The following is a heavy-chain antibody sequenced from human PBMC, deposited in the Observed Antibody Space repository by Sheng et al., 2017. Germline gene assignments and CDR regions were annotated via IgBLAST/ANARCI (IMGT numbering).Heavy chain of an antibody. V-gene: IGHV3-53*01. J-gene: IGHJ6*02. CDR1: GFTVSSNY. Sequence: EVQLVESGGGLIQPGGSLRLSCAASGFTVSSNYMSWVRQAPGKGLEWVSVIYSGGSTYYADSVKGRFTISRDNSKNTLYLQMNSLRAEDTAVYYCARDLYCSGGSCHYGMDVWGQGDHGHRL. CDR3: ARDLYCSGGSCHYGMDV. CDR2: IYSGGST. D-gene: IGHD2-15*01.